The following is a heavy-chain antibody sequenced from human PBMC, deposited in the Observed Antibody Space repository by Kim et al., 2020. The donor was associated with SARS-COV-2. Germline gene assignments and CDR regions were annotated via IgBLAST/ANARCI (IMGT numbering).Heavy chain of an antibody. CDR2: ISGSGGST. J-gene: IGHJ6*02. CDR1: GFTFSSYA. D-gene: IGHD2-2*02. V-gene: IGHV3-23*01. CDR3: AKALEAYQPLLYRGTDV. Sequence: GGSLRLSCAASGFTFSSYAMSWVRQAPGKGLEWVSAISGSGGSTYYADSVKGRFTISRDNSKNTLYLQMNSLRAEDTAVYYCAKALEAYQPLLYRGTDVWGQGTTVTVSS.